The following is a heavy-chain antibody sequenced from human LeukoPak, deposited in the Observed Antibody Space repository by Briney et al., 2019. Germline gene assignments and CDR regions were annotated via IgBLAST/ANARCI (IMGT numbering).Heavy chain of an antibody. CDR3: ARDQGEMATIRRGAFDI. CDR1: GFTFSTYS. J-gene: IGHJ3*02. V-gene: IGHV3-48*04. CDR2: ISRSSSSI. D-gene: IGHD5-24*01. Sequence: GGSLRLSCAASGFTFSTYSMNWVRQAPGKGLEWVSYISRSSSSIYYADSVKGRFTISRDNAKNSLYLQMNSLRAEDTAVYYCARDQGEMATIRRGAFDIWGQGTMVTVSS.